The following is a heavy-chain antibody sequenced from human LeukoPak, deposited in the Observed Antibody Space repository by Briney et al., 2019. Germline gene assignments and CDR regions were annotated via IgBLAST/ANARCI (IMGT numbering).Heavy chain of an antibody. CDR1: GGTFSSYA. CDR2: IIPIFATA. D-gene: IGHD5-18*01. Sequence: ASVKVSCKASGGTFSSYAISWVRQAPGQGLEWMGGIIPIFATANYAQKFQGRVTITADESTSTAYMELSSLRSEDTAVYYCAREETAMVRSGYYFDYWGQGTLVTVSS. CDR3: AREETAMVRSGYYFDY. V-gene: IGHV1-69*13. J-gene: IGHJ4*02.